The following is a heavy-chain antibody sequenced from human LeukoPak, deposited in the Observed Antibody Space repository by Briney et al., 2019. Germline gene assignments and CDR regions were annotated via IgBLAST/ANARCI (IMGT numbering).Heavy chain of an antibody. CDR1: GFTFSSYS. CDR2: ISSSSSTI. D-gene: IGHD3-22*01. J-gene: IGHJ6*02. V-gene: IGHV3-48*01. Sequence: PGGSLRLSCAASGFTFSSYSMNWVRQAPGKGLEWVSYISSSSSTIYYADSVKGRFTISRDNAKNSLYLQMNSLRAEDTAVYCCARDSKITMIVVVPYYYGMDVWGQGTTVTVSS. CDR3: ARDSKITMIVVVPYYYGMDV.